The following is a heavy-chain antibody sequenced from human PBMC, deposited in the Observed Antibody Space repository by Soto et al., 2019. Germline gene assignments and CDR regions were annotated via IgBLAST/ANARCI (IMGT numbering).Heavy chain of an antibody. J-gene: IGHJ4*02. V-gene: IGHV4-39*01. Sequence: QLQLQESGPGLVKPSETLSLTCTVSGGSISSSSYYWGWIRQPPGKGLEWIGSIYYSGSTYYNPSLKSRVTISVDTSKNQFSLKLSSVTAADTAVYYCARISGYSSGWYGWYFDYWGQGTLVTVSS. CDR2: IYYSGST. CDR3: ARISGYSSGWYGWYFDY. D-gene: IGHD6-19*01. CDR1: GGSISSSSYY.